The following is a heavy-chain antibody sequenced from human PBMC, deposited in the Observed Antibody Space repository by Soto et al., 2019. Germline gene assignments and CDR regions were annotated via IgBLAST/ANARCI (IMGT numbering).Heavy chain of an antibody. Sequence: QPGGSLRLSCAASGFTFSSYWMSWVRQAPGKGLEWVANIKQDGSEKYYVDSVKGRFTISRDNAKNSLYLQMNSLRAEDTAVYYCASGGDYTKRHNWFDPWGQGTLVTVSS. CDR2: IKQDGSEK. V-gene: IGHV3-7*01. CDR3: ASGGDYTKRHNWFDP. J-gene: IGHJ5*02. D-gene: IGHD4-17*01. CDR1: GFTFSSYW.